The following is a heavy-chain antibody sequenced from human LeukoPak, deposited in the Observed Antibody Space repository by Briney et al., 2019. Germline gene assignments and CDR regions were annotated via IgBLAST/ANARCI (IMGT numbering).Heavy chain of an antibody. V-gene: IGHV3-30*01. J-gene: IGHJ4*02. CDR1: GFTFTNAG. CDR3: ASKDVDTGDF. D-gene: IGHD5-18*01. CDR2: ISHDGTNK. Sequence: PGGSLRLSCAASGFTFTNAGIHWVRLAAGKGLEWVSFISHDGTNKYYSDSVDGRFTVSRLNSQNTVHLQMTDLRPDDTATYYCASKDVDTGDFWGKGTLVTVPS.